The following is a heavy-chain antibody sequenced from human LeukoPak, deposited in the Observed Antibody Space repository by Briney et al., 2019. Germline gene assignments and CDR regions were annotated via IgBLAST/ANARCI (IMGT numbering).Heavy chain of an antibody. V-gene: IGHV1-69*05. D-gene: IGHD3-3*01. J-gene: IGHJ6*04. CDR2: IIPIFGTA. Sequence: SVKVSCKASGGTFSSYAISWVRQAPGQGLEWMGRIIPIFGTANYAQKFQGRVTITTDESTSTAYMELSSLRAEDTAVYYCATFWSGPRGQLDVWGKGTTVTVSS. CDR3: ATFWSGPRGQLDV. CDR1: GGTFSSYA.